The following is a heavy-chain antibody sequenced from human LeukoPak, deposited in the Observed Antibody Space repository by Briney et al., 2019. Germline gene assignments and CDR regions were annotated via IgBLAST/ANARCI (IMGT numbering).Heavy chain of an antibody. J-gene: IGHJ4*02. V-gene: IGHV1-2*02. CDR1: GYTFTGYY. CDR2: INPNSGGT. Sequence: ASVKVSCRASGYTFTGYYMHWVRQAPGQGLEWLGWINPNSGGTNYAQKFQGRVTMTRDTSISTAYMELSRLRSDDTAVYYCARVFRQWLVGFDYWGQGTLVTVSS. CDR3: ARVFRQWLVGFDY. D-gene: IGHD6-19*01.